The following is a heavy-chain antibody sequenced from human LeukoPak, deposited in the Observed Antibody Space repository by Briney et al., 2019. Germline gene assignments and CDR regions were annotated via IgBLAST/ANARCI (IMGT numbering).Heavy chain of an antibody. CDR2: ISSSSSTI. V-gene: IGHV3-48*01. D-gene: IGHD1-20*01. Sequence: GGSLRLSCAASGFTFSSYSMNWVRQAPGKGLEWVSYISSSSSTIYYADSVKGRFTISRDNAKNSLYLQMNSLRAEGTAVYYCASGRWYQRFDYWGQGTLVTVSS. J-gene: IGHJ4*02. CDR3: ASGRWYQRFDY. CDR1: GFTFSSYS.